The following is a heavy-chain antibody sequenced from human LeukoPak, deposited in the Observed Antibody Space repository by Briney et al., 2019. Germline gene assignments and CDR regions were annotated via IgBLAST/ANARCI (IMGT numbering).Heavy chain of an antibody. CDR1: GGSISSSYYY. Sequence: SETLSLTCTVSGGSISSSYYYWGWIRQPPGKGLEWIGSIYYSGSTYYNPSLKSRVTISVDTSKNQFSLKLRSVTAADTAVYNCARHFGTWGQGTLVTVSS. D-gene: IGHD3/OR15-3a*01. CDR2: IYYSGST. CDR3: ARHFGT. V-gene: IGHV4-39*01. J-gene: IGHJ4*02.